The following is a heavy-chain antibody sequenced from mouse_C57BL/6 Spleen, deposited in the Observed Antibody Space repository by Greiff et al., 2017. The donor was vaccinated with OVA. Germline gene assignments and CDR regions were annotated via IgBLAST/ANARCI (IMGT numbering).Heavy chain of an antibody. V-gene: IGHV5-9*01. J-gene: IGHJ3*01. D-gene: IGHD1-1*01. CDR1: GFTFSSYT. CDR2: ISGGGGNT. Sequence: EVKLVESGGGLVKPGGSLKLSCEASGFTFSSYTMSWVRQTPGQRLEWVATISGGGGNTYYTDSVQGRFTISRDNATSTLYLHMSSLRSEDTALSDGARRDYGRSDGFACWGQGTLVSVSA. CDR3: ARRDYGRSDGFAC.